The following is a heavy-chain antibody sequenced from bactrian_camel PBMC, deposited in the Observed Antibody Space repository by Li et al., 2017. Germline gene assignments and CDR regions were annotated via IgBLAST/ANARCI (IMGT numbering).Heavy chain of an antibody. J-gene: IGHJ4*01. CDR1: GFTFSDYQ. CDR2: IYIDADYQDGVHT. V-gene: IGHV3S6*01. Sequence: HVQLVESGGGLVQPGGSLRLSYVASGFTFSDYQMSWVRRAPGKGLEWVSSIYIDADYQDGVHTSYLDSVKGRFTSSLDNAKNNLYLQMNNPKPEDTALYHCATEMMYSSDYDVFCGTRGTQVTVS. D-gene: IGHD4*01.